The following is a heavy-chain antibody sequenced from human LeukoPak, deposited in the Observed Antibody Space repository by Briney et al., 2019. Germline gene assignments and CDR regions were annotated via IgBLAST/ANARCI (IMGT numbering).Heavy chain of an antibody. Sequence: GGTLRLSCAASGFTFSSYAMSWVRQAPGKGLEWVSAISGSGGSTYYADSVKGRFTISRDNSKNTLYLQMNSLRAEDTAVYYCAKEDYYDSSGYLSVAFDIWGQGTMVTVSS. D-gene: IGHD3-22*01. CDR3: AKEDYYDSSGYLSVAFDI. CDR1: GFTFSSYA. J-gene: IGHJ3*02. V-gene: IGHV3-23*01. CDR2: ISGSGGST.